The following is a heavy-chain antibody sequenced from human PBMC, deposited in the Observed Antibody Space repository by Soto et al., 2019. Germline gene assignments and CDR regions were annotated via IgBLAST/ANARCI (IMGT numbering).Heavy chain of an antibody. CDR2: INAGNSNT. D-gene: IGHD3-3*01. J-gene: IGHJ4*02. Sequence: VRQAPGQRLEWMGWINAGNSNTKYSQKFQGRVTITRDTSASTVFMELSSLRSEDTAVYYCARDWIGRFFDYWGQGTQVTVSS. CDR3: ARDWIGRFFDY. V-gene: IGHV1-3*01.